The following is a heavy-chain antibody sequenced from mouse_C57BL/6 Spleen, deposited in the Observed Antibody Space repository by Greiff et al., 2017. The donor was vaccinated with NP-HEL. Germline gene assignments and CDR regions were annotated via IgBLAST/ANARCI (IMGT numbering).Heavy chain of an antibody. CDR1: GYTFTSYG. CDR2: IYPRSGNT. D-gene: IGHD1-1*01. J-gene: IGHJ1*03. V-gene: IGHV1-81*01. CDR3: ARGTTVVDGYFDV. Sequence: VQLQQSGAELARPGASVKLSCKASGYTFTSYGISWVKQRTGQGLEWIGEIYPRSGNTYYNEKFKGKATLTADKSSSTAYMELRSLTSEDSAVYFCARGTTVVDGYFDVWGTGTTVTVSS.